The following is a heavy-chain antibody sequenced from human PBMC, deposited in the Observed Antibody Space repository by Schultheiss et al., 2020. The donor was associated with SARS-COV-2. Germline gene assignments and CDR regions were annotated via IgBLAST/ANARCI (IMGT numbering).Heavy chain of an antibody. V-gene: IGHV3-30-3*01. D-gene: IGHD1-26*01. CDR2: ISYDGSNK. J-gene: IGHJ4*02. CDR1: GFTFSSYW. Sequence: GGSLRLSCAASGFTFSSYWMHWVRQAPGKGLEWVAVISYDGSNKYYADSVKGRFTISRDNSKNTLYLQMNSLRAEDTAVYYCAINSGSYYPDYWGQGTLVTVSS. CDR3: AINSGSYYPDY.